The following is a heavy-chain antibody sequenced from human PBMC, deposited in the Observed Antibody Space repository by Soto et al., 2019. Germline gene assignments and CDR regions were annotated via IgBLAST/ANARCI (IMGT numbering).Heavy chain of an antibody. D-gene: IGHD3-3*01. V-gene: IGHV3-23*01. CDR1: GFTFSSYA. CDR3: AKDPDLYDFWRGSPNWFDP. Sequence: GGSLRLSCAASGFTFSSYAMSWVRQAPGKGLEWVSAISGSGGSTYYADSVKGRFTISRDNSKNTLYLQMNSLRAEDTAVYYCAKDPDLYDFWRGSPNWFDPWGQGTLVTVSS. J-gene: IGHJ5*02. CDR2: ISGSGGST.